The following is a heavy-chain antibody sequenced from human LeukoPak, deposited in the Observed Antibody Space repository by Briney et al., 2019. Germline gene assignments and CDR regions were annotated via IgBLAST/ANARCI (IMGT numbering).Heavy chain of an antibody. D-gene: IGHD4-17*01. J-gene: IGHJ4*02. CDR1: GYTFTGYY. CDR3: ATRDYGGNPGNY. Sequence: ASVKVSCKASGYTFTGYYMHWVRQAPGHGLEWMGWINPNSGGTNYAQKFQGRVTMTRDTSISTAYIELSRLRSDDTAVYYCATRDYGGNPGNYWGQGTLVTVSS. V-gene: IGHV1-2*02. CDR2: INPNSGGT.